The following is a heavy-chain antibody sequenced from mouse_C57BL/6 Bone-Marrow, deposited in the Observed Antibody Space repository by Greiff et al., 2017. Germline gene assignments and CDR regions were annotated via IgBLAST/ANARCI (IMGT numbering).Heavy chain of an antibody. CDR2: IHPNSGST. J-gene: IGHJ3*01. Sequence: VQLQQPGAELVKPGASVKLSCKASGYTFTSYWMHWVKQRPGQGLEWIGMIHPNSGSTNYNEKFKSKATLTVDKASSTAYMQLSSLTSEDSAVYSCASFLYDGYLFAYWGQGTLVTVSA. V-gene: IGHV1-64*01. CDR1: GYTFTSYW. CDR3: ASFLYDGYLFAY. D-gene: IGHD2-3*01.